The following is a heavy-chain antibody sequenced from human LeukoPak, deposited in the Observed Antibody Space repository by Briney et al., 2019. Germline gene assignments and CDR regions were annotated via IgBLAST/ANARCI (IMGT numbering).Heavy chain of an antibody. Sequence: PGGSLRLSCAASGFTFSNYGMSWVRQAPGKGLEWVSAISGSGDRTYYADSVKGRFTISRDNSKNTLYLQMNSLRAEDTAVYYCAKDIGLYYYDSSVTLDVWGQGTTVTVSS. V-gene: IGHV3-23*01. D-gene: IGHD3-22*01. CDR2: ISGSGDRT. CDR1: GFTFSNYG. CDR3: AKDIGLYYYDSSVTLDV. J-gene: IGHJ6*02.